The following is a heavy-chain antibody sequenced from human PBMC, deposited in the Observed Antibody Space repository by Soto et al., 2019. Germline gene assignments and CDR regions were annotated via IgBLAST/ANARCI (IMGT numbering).Heavy chain of an antibody. V-gene: IGHV1-8*01. J-gene: IGHJ6*02. CDR3: ARGRGYSYGLYYYYGMDV. Sequence: ASVKVSCKASGYTFTSYDINWVRQATGQGLEWMGWMNPNSGNTGYAQKFQGRVTMTRNTSISTAYMELSSVTAADTAVYYCARGRGYSYGLYYYYGMDVWGQGTTVTVSS. CDR2: MNPNSGNT. CDR1: GYTFTSYD. D-gene: IGHD5-18*01.